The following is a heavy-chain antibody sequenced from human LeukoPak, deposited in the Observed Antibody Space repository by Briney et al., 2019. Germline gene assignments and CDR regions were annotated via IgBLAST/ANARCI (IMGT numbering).Heavy chain of an antibody. CDR2: ISGSGGST. CDR1: GFTFSSYA. Sequence: PGGSLRLSCAASGFTFSSYAMSWVRQAPGKGLEWVSAISGSGGSTYYADSVKGRFTISRDNSKNTLYLQMNSLRAEDTAVYYCAKDRKYCSSTSCYPSDWFDPWGQGTLVTVSS. D-gene: IGHD2-2*01. CDR3: AKDRKYCSSTSCYPSDWFDP. J-gene: IGHJ5*02. V-gene: IGHV3-23*01.